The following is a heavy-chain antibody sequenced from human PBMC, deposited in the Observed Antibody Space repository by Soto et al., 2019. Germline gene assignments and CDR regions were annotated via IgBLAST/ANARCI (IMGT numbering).Heavy chain of an antibody. CDR3: ARRNDILTGYSYFAYYYYGMDV. CDR1: GGSISSSSYY. V-gene: IGHV4-39*01. Sequence: SETLSLTCTVSGGSISSSSYYWGWIRQPPGKGLEWIGSIYYSGSTYYNPSLKSRVTVSVDTSKNQFSLKLSSVTAADTAVYYCARRNDILTGYSYFAYYYYGMDVWGQGTTVTVSS. D-gene: IGHD3-9*01. J-gene: IGHJ6*02. CDR2: IYYSGST.